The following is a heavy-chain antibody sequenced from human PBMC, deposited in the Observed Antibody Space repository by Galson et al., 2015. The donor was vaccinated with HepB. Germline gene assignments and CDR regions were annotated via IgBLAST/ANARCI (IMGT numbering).Heavy chain of an antibody. CDR1: GYTFTGYY. J-gene: IGHJ4*02. Sequence: SVKVSCKASGYTFTGYYMHWIRQAPGQGLEWMGRIDPNSGGTKYAQKFQGRVTMTSDTSISTAYLELSRLRSDDTAFYYCARDGVAGAIGADYWGQGTLVTVSS. CDR2: IDPNSGGT. V-gene: IGHV1-2*06. D-gene: IGHD6-19*01. CDR3: ARDGVAGAIGADY.